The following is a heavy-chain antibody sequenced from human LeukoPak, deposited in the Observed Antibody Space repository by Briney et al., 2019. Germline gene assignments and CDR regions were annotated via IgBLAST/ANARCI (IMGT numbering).Heavy chain of an antibody. J-gene: IGHJ3*02. CDR2: IYPGDSDT. CDR1: GYSFTSYW. D-gene: IGHD4-17*01. V-gene: IGHV5-51*01. CDR3: ARPPDYGDYVGAFDI. Sequence: GESLKISCKGSGYSFTSYWIGWVRQMPGKGLEWMGIIYPGDSDTRYSPSFQGQVTISADKSISTAYLQWSSLKASDTAMYYCARPPDYGDYVGAFDIWGQGTMVTVSS.